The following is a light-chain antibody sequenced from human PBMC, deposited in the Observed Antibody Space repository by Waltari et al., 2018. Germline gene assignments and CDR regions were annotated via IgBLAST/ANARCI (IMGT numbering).Light chain of an antibody. CDR2: GAS. Sequence: EIVLTQSPGTLSLSPGERATLSCRASQSVSRSLACYQQKPGQAPRLLSYGASRRATGVPDRVSGSGSGTDFSLTISRLEPEDFAVFYCQHYVRLPVSFGQGTKVEIK. J-gene: IGKJ1*01. CDR3: QHYVRLPVS. V-gene: IGKV3-20*01. CDR1: QSVSRS.